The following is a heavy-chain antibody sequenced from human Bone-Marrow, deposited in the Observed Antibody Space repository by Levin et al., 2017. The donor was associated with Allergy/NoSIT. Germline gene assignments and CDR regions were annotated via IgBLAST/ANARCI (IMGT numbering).Heavy chain of an antibody. Sequence: AASVKVSCKASGYTFTNYAIHWVRQAPGQRLEWMGWINAGGGHRKYSQKLQGRVTITRDTSANTVYMELSSLRSEDTAVYYCARDMGDLDVLRFLEWLPYAFDIWGQGTMVTVSS. D-gene: IGHD3-3*01. CDR3: ARDMGDLDVLRFLEWLPYAFDI. CDR2: INAGGGHR. CDR1: GYTFTNYA. J-gene: IGHJ3*02. V-gene: IGHV1-3*01.